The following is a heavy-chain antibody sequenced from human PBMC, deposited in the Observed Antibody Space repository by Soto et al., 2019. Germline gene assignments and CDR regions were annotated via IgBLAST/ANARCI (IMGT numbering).Heavy chain of an antibody. D-gene: IGHD2-15*01. J-gene: IGHJ4*02. CDR2: INSDGSST. CDR1: GFTFSSYW. Sequence: GGSLRLSCAASGFTFSSYWMHWVRQAPGKGLVWVSRINSDGSSTSYADSVKGRFTISRDNAKNTLYLQMNSLRAEDTAVYYCASELGYCSGGSCYFYLDYWGQGTLVTVSS. CDR3: ASELGYCSGGSCYFYLDY. V-gene: IGHV3-74*01.